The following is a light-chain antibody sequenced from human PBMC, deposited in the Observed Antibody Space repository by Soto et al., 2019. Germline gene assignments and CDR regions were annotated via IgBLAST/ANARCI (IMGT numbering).Light chain of an antibody. J-gene: IGKJ2*01. Sequence: EIVLTQSPGTLSLSPGERATLSCRASQSVSSTYIAWYQQNPGRAPRLLIYGASSRATVIPDRFSGSGSGTDFTLTISRLEPEDFAVYFCQQYGRSPPFTFGQGTKVEIK. CDR1: QSVSSTY. CDR3: QQYGRSPPFT. CDR2: GAS. V-gene: IGKV3-20*01.